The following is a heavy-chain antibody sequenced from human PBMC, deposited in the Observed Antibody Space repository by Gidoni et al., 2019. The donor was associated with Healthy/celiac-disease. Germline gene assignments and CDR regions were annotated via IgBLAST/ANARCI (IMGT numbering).Heavy chain of an antibody. J-gene: IGHJ4*02. CDR1: GFTVRTAC. CDR3: TTERAPPGSYRDDY. CDR2: IKSNTDGGTT. D-gene: IGHD1-26*01. V-gene: IGHV3-15*07. Sequence: EVQLVESGGGLVKPGGSLRLAWADSGFTVRTACVNWVRQAPGKGLGWVGRIKSNTDGGTTDYAAPVKGRFTISRDDSNNTLHLQMNSLKTEDTAVYYCTTERAPPGSYRDDYWGQGTLVTVSS.